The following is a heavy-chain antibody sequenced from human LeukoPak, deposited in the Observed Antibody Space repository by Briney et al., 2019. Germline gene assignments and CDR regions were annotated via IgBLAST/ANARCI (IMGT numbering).Heavy chain of an antibody. CDR1: GFTFYSYA. D-gene: IGHD6-19*01. CDR3: AKGGQWLVPEY. CDR2: ISGSGGST. Sequence: GGSLRLSCVASGFTFYSYAMSWVRQAPGKGLEWVSAISGSGGSTYYADSVKGRFTISRDNSKNTLYLQMNSLRAEDTAVYYCAKGGQWLVPEYWGQGTLVTVSS. V-gene: IGHV3-23*01. J-gene: IGHJ4*02.